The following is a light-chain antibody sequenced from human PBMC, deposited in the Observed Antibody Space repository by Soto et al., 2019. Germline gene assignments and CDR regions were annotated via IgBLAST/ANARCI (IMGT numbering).Light chain of an antibody. V-gene: IGKV1-39*01. J-gene: IGKJ1*01. CDR1: QSISSY. CDR3: QQSYSTLTWT. Sequence: DIQMTKSPSSLSAFVGDRVTITCRASQSISSYLNWYQQKPGKAPKLLIYAASSLQSGVPSRFSGSGSGTDFTLTISSLQPEDFATYYCQQSYSTLTWTFGQGTKVDIK. CDR2: AAS.